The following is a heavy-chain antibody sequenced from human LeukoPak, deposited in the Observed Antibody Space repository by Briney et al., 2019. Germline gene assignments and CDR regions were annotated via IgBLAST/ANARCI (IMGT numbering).Heavy chain of an antibody. CDR2: INSDGSST. Sequence: GGSLRLSCAASGFTFSSYWMHWVRQAPGKGPVWVSRINSDGSSTSYADSVKGRFTISRDNAKNTLYLQMNSLRAEDTAIYYCARALAVTGTGGYYWGQGSLVTVSS. D-gene: IGHD6-19*01. CDR3: ARALAVTGTGGYY. V-gene: IGHV3-74*01. CDR1: GFTFSSYW. J-gene: IGHJ4*02.